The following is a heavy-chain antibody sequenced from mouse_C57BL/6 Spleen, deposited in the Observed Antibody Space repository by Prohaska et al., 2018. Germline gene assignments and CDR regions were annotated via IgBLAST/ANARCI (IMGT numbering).Heavy chain of an antibody. Sequence: EVQLQQSGPELVKPGASVKISCKASGYTFTDYYMNWVKQSHGKSLEWIGDINPNNGGTSYNQKFKGKATLTVDKSSSTAYMELRSLTSEDSAVYYCASRSNSYYFDYWGQGTTLTVSP. CDR2: INPNNGGT. CDR1: GYTFTDYY. D-gene: IGHD2-5*01. V-gene: IGHV1-26*01. J-gene: IGHJ2*01. CDR3: ASRSNSYYFDY.